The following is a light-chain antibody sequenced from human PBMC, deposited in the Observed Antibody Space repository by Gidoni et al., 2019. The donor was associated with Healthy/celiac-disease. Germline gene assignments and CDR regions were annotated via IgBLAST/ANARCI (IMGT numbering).Light chain of an antibody. Sequence: DIVLTQSPDSLAVSLGERATIHCKSSQSVLYSSNNKNYLAWYQQKPGQPPKLLIYWASTRESGVPDRFSGSGSGTDFTLTISSLQAEDGAVYYCQQYYSTLTFGQGTKLEIK. V-gene: IGKV4-1*01. J-gene: IGKJ2*01. CDR2: WAS. CDR3: QQYYSTLT. CDR1: QSVLYSSNNKNY.